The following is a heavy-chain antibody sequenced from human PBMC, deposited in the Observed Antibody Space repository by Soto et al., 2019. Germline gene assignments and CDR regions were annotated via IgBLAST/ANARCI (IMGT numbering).Heavy chain of an antibody. V-gene: IGHV3-33*01. Sequence: QEVLVESGGGVVRPGSSLRLSCVTSGIIFEAHAFHWVRQAPGKGLEWVALIWYGGTTYYEDSVEGRFSISRDNSRKTVFLQMNHLRPEDSGVYYCVRVRNNNDKRLDVWGQGTTVSVSS. CDR1: GIIFEAHA. CDR2: IWYGGTT. CDR3: VRVRNNNDKRLDV. D-gene: IGHD1-1*01. J-gene: IGHJ6*02.